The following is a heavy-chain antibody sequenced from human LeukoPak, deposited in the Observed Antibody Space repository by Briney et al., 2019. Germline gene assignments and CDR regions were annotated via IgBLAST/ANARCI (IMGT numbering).Heavy chain of an antibody. V-gene: IGHV1-8*02. J-gene: IGHJ4*02. CDR2: MNPNSGNT. CDR3: ATVYYYDSSGLIY. Sequence: ASVKVSCKASGYTFTIYDINGVRQATGQGREGMGWMNPNSGNTGYAQKFQGRVTMTEDTSTDTAYMELSSLRSEDTAVYYCATVYYYDSSGLIYWGQGTLVTVSS. D-gene: IGHD3-22*01. CDR1: GYTFTIYD.